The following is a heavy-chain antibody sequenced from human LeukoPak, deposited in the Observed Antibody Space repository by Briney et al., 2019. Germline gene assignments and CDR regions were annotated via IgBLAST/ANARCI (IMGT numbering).Heavy chain of an antibody. J-gene: IGHJ1*01. CDR2: INAGNGNT. V-gene: IGHV1-3*01. Sequence: ASVKVSCKASGYTFTSYAMHWVRQAPGQRLEWMGWINAGNGNTKYPQKFQGRVTITRDTSASTAYMELSSLRFEDTAVYYCARGLYSSGWAEYFQHWGQGTLVTVSS. CDR3: ARGLYSSGWAEYFQH. CDR1: GYTFTSYA. D-gene: IGHD6-19*01.